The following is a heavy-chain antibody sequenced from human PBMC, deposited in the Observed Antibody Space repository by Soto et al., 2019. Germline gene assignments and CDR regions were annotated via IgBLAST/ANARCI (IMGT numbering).Heavy chain of an antibody. CDR2: ISSSSYI. J-gene: IGHJ6*02. CDR3: ARDRYCSSTSCYVGGVNGMDV. D-gene: IGHD2-2*01. CDR1: GFTFSSYS. Sequence: GGSLRLSCAASGFTFSSYSMNWVRQAPGKGLEWVSSISSSSYIYYADSVKGRFTISRDNAKNSLYLQMNSLRAEDTAVYYCARDRYCSSTSCYVGGVNGMDVWGQGTTVTVSS. V-gene: IGHV3-21*01.